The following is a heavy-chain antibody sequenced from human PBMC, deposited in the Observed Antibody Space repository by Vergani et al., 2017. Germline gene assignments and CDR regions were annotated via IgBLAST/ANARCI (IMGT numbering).Heavy chain of an antibody. Sequence: QVQLVESGGGVVQPGGSLRLSCVASGFSLSPYGMHWVRQAPGKGLEWVTFIRPDGSNKYYADSVKGRFTISRDNSKNTLYLQMNSLRAEDTAVYYCAKDLYSNCNQILDYWGQGTLLTVSS. CDR3: AKDLYSNCNQILDY. V-gene: IGHV3-30*02. D-gene: IGHD2/OR15-2a*01. CDR1: GFSLSPYG. CDR2: IRPDGSNK. J-gene: IGHJ4*02.